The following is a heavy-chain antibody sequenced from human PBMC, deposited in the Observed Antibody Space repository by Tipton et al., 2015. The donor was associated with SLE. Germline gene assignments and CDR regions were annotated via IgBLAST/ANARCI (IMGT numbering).Heavy chain of an antibody. J-gene: IGHJ1*01. CDR3: AIGYCSGTTCQQEFFQG. Sequence: GLVKPSETLSLICSVSGGSISSGYFWGWIRQPPGKGLEWIGTLYHTGSTYFNPSLKSRVIISVDTSKNQFYLRLTSVTAADTAIYYCAIGYCSGTTCQQEFFQGWGQGSLVSVFS. CDR1: GGSISSGYF. V-gene: IGHV4-38-2*02. CDR2: LYHTGST. D-gene: IGHD2-2*01.